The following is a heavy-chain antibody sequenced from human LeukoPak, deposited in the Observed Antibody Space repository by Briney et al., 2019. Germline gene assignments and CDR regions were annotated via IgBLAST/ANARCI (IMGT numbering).Heavy chain of an antibody. J-gene: IGHJ5*02. CDR3: AGVYDFWSGYPTNNWFDP. CDR1: GGTFSSYA. Sequence: ASVKVSCKASGGTFSSYAISWVRQAPGQGLEWMGGIIPIFGTANYAQKFQGRVTITADESTSTAYMELSSLRSEDTAVYYCAGVYDFWSGYPTNNWFDPWGQGTLVTVSS. D-gene: IGHD3-3*01. CDR2: IIPIFGTA. V-gene: IGHV1-69*13.